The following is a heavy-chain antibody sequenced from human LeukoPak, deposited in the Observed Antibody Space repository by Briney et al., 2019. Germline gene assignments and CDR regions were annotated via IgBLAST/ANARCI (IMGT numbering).Heavy chain of an antibody. CDR1: GGSISSNY. J-gene: IGHJ5*02. D-gene: IGHD6-13*01. CDR3: ARASIAAADTVWFDP. V-gene: IGHV4-59*12. Sequence: SETLSLTCTVSGGSISSNYWNWIRQPPGKGLEWIGYIYYSGSSNYNPSLKSRVTISVDKSKNQFSLKLSSVTAADTAVYYCARASIAAADTVWFDPWGQGTLVTVSS. CDR2: IYYSGSS.